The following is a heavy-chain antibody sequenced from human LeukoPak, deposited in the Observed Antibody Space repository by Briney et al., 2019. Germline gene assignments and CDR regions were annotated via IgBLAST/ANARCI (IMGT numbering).Heavy chain of an antibody. J-gene: IGHJ4*02. CDR3: ARGGTVTYDY. D-gene: IGHD4-17*01. CDR1: GGSVSSGSYY. CDR2: IYHSGST. V-gene: IGHV4-61*01. Sequence: SGTLSLTCTVSGGSVSSGSYYWSWIRQPPGKGLEWIGYIYHSGSTNYNPSLKSRGTISVDTSKNQFSLKLSSVTAADTAVYYCARGGTVTYDYWGQGTLVTVSS.